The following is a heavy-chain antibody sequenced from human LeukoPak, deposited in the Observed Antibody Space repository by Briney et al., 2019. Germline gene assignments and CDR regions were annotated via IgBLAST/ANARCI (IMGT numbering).Heavy chain of an antibody. CDR2: IYHSGST. J-gene: IGHJ6*03. CDR1: GFTVSSNY. CDR3: ASLGQQLAKVYYYYMDV. Sequence: GSLRLSCAASGFTVSSNYMSWVRQPPGKGLEWIGEIYHSGSTNYNPSLKSRVTISVDKSKNQFSLKLSSVTAADTAVYYCASLGQQLAKVYYYYMDVWGKGTTVTVSS. D-gene: IGHD6-13*01. V-gene: IGHV4-4*02.